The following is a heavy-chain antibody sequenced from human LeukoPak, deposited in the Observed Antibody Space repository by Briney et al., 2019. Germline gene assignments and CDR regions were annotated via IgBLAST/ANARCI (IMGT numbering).Heavy chain of an antibody. J-gene: IGHJ4*02. Sequence: GGSLRLSCAASGFTVRSNFMRWVRQAPEKGGEWVSVLYSGGYTVYADSVKGRFTISRDNSENTLYLQMNSLRADDTAVYYCVRASSTTAAGLFDYWGQGTLLTVSS. CDR3: VRASSTTAAGLFDY. V-gene: IGHV3-53*01. D-gene: IGHD6-13*01. CDR1: GFTVRSNF. CDR2: LYSGGYT.